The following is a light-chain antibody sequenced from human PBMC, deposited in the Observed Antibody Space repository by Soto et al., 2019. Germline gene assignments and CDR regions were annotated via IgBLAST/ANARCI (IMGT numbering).Light chain of an antibody. CDR2: AVF. CDR3: LQHNSYPLT. Sequence: DIQMTQSPSSLSASVGDRVTITCRASQGIRNVLGWYQQKPGKAPKRLIYAVFSLERGVPSRFSGSRSGTAITLTIRSLQTEDFATYYCLQHNSYPLTFGGGTKVDIK. CDR1: QGIRNV. V-gene: IGKV1-17*01. J-gene: IGKJ4*01.